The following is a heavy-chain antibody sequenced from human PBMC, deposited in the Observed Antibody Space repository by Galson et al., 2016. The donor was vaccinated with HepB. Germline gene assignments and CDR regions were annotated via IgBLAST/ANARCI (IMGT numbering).Heavy chain of an antibody. CDR3: AIDPSQWHDLLFGN. Sequence: SLRLSCAASGFTFDRCGMTWFRQAPGKGLEWVSTICGRCGDVDYADSVKGRFTIPRDDSKSTLYLHMNSLRVEDTAIYYCAIDPSQWHDLLFGNWAQGTLVTVSA. J-gene: IGHJ4*02. CDR1: GFTFDRCG. D-gene: IGHD6-19*01. CDR2: ICGRCGDV. V-gene: IGHV3-23*01.